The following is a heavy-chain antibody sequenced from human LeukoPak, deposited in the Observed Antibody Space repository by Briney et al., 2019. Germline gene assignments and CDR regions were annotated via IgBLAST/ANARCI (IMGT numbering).Heavy chain of an antibody. CDR1: GFTVSDNY. V-gene: IGHV3-53*01. D-gene: IGHD1-26*01. Sequence: SGGSLRLSCAASGFTVSDNYMSWVRQAPGKGLEWVSVIYSGGSTYYADSVKGRFTISRDNSKNTLYLQMNSLRAEDTAVYYCARDAIVGATNGWGQGTLVTVSS. CDR3: ARDAIVGATNG. CDR2: IYSGGST. J-gene: IGHJ4*02.